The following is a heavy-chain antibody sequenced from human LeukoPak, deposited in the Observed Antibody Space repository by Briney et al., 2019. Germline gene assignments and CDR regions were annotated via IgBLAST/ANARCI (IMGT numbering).Heavy chain of an antibody. CDR2: IIPIFGTA. V-gene: IGHV1-69*06. Sequence: ASVKVSCKASGGTFSSYAISWVRQAPGQGLEWMGGIIPIFGTANYAQKFQGRVTITADKSTSTAYMELSSLRSEDTAVYYCARFLFTTYYYDSSGPRSPPDAFDIWGQGTMVTVSS. CDR3: ARFLFTTYYYDSSGPRSPPDAFDI. D-gene: IGHD3-22*01. J-gene: IGHJ3*02. CDR1: GGTFSSYA.